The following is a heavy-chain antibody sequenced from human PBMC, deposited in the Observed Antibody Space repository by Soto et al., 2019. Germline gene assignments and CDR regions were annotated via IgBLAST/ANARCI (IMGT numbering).Heavy chain of an antibody. CDR1: GYTFTSYY. CDR3: ARDAYYYDSSGYLGY. Sequence: ASVKVSCKASGYTFTSYYMHWVRQAPGQGLEWMGWINPNSGGTNYAQKFQGWVTMTRDTSISTAYMELSRLRSDDTAVYYCARDAYYYDSSGYLGYWGQGTLVTVSS. CDR2: INPNSGGT. J-gene: IGHJ4*02. D-gene: IGHD3-22*01. V-gene: IGHV1-2*04.